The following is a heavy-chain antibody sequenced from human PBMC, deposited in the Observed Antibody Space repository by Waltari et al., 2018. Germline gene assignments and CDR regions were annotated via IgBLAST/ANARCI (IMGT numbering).Heavy chain of an antibody. Sequence: QVQLVQSGAEVKKPGASVKVSCKPSGYTFTAYWIHWMRRAPGQGLGGVRWINPNSGETIAAQKFQCRVTMTRDTSISTVDMELNWLTSDDTAVYYCARGPNTGNFDYWGQGTLITVSS. J-gene: IGHJ4*02. CDR1: GYTFTAYW. V-gene: IGHV1-2*02. CDR3: ARGPNTGNFDY. CDR2: INPNSGET. D-gene: IGHD1-26*01.